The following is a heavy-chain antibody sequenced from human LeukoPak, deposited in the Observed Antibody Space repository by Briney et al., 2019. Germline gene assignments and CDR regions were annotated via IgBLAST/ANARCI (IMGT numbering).Heavy chain of an antibody. V-gene: IGHV5-51*01. CDR3: ARSAPTAYYGSGRGIGFDP. Sequence: GESLKIFCRGSGYSFTSYWIGWVRQMSGKGLELIVIIYSGCSDTRYSPFFEGQVTISADKSISTAYLQWSSLKASDTAMYYCARSAPTAYYGSGRGIGFDPWGQGTLVTVSS. CDR2: IYSGCSDT. CDR1: GYSFTSYW. J-gene: IGHJ5*02. D-gene: IGHD3-10*01.